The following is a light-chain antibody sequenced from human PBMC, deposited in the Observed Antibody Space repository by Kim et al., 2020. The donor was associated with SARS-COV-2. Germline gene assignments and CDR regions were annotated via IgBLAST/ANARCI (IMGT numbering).Light chain of an antibody. Sequence: RVTISCTGSSSNIGAYYDVHWYQQLPGTAPKLLIHGNTNRPSGVPDRFSGSKSGTSASLDITGLQAEDEAVYYCQSYDRSLSGSVFGVGTQLTVL. J-gene: IGLJ3*02. CDR2: GNT. CDR1: SSNIGAYYD. CDR3: QSYDRSLSGSV. V-gene: IGLV1-40*01.